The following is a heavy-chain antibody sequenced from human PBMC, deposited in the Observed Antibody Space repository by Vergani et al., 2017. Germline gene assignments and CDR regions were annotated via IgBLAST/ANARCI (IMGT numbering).Heavy chain of an antibody. Sequence: QVQLVESGGGVVQPGRSLRLSCAASGFTFSSYGMHWVRQAPGKGLEWVAVIWYDGSNKYYADSVKGRFTISRDNSKNTLYLQMNSLRAEDPAVYYCAKDRPGDPGVVAPGYWGQGTLVTVSS. J-gene: IGHJ4*02. CDR3: AKDRPGDPGVVAPGY. V-gene: IGHV3-33*06. CDR1: GFTFSSYG. CDR2: IWYDGSNK. D-gene: IGHD5-12*01.